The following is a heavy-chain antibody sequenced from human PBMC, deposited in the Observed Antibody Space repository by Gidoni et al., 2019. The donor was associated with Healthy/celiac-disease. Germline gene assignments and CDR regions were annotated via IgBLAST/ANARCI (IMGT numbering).Heavy chain of an antibody. CDR1: GGSIRSGGFY. D-gene: IGHD4-17*01. J-gene: IGHJ4*02. Sequence: QVQLQESGPGLVKPSQTLSLTCTVSGGSIRSGGFYWSWIRQHTGKGLEWIGYISYSGSTYYNPSLKSRVTISVDTSKNQFSLKLSSVTAADTAVYFCARASEYGDFDYWGQGTLVTVSS. CDR2: ISYSGST. V-gene: IGHV4-31*03. CDR3: ARASEYGDFDY.